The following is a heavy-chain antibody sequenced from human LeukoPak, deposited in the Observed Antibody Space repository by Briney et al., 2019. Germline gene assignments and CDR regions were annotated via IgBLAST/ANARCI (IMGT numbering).Heavy chain of an antibody. Sequence: GASVKVSCKASGYTFTSYDINWVRQATGQGLEWMGWMNPNSGNTGYAQKFQGRVTMTRNTSISTAYMELIKLRSDDSAMYYCARGRSAMLPYFDYWGQGTLVTVSS. V-gene: IGHV1-8*01. CDR1: GYTFTSYD. J-gene: IGHJ4*02. CDR3: ARGRSAMLPYFDY. CDR2: MNPNSGNT. D-gene: IGHD2-2*01.